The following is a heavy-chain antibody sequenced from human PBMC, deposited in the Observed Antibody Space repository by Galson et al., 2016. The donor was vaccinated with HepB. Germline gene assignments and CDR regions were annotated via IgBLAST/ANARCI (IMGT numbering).Heavy chain of an antibody. CDR1: GGTFSTYA. V-gene: IGHV1-69*13. J-gene: IGHJ4*02. CDR2: IIPILGTP. Sequence: SVKVSCKAPGGTFSTYAFNWVRQAPGQGLEWMGGIIPILGTPNYAQNFQGRVTITADESTSTAYMELSSLGSEGTAVYYCARDGGGSGTSDFDYWGQGTLVTVSS. D-gene: IGHD2-2*01. CDR3: ARDGGGSGTSDFDY.